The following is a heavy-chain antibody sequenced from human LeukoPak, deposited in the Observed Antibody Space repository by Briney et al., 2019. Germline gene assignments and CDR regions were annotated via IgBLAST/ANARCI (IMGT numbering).Heavy chain of an antibody. Sequence: SETLSLTCTVSGGSISSYYWSWIRQPAGKGLEWIGHIYTSGSTNYNPSLKSRVTMSVDTSKNQFSLKLSSVTAADTAVYYCARERVGQYYDFWSAPYGMDVWGQGTTVTVSS. CDR2: IYTSGST. V-gene: IGHV4-4*07. CDR3: ARERVGQYYDFWSAPYGMDV. J-gene: IGHJ6*02. D-gene: IGHD3-3*01. CDR1: GGSISSYY.